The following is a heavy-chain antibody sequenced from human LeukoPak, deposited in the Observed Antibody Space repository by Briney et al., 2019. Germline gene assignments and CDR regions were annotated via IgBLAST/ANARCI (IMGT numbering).Heavy chain of an antibody. Sequence: SETLSPTCTVSGGSISSGDYYWSWIRQPPGKGLEWIGYIYYSGSTYYNPSLKSRVTISVDTSKNQFSLKLSSVTAADTAVYYCVAAAALYNWFDPWGQGTLVTVSS. CDR2: IYYSGST. J-gene: IGHJ5*02. D-gene: IGHD6-13*01. CDR1: GGSISSGDYY. CDR3: VAAAALYNWFDP. V-gene: IGHV4-30-4*08.